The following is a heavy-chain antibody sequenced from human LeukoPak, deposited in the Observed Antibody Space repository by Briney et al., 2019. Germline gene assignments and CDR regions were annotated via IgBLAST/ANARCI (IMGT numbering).Heavy chain of an antibody. CDR3: ARDSHRQDSSGYYWFDY. V-gene: IGHV4-30-4*08. CDR1: GGSISSGDYY. D-gene: IGHD3-22*01. J-gene: IGHJ4*02. CDR2: IYYSGST. Sequence: PSQTLSLTCTVSGGSISSGDYYWSWIRQPPGKGVEWTGYIYYSGSTYYNPSLKSRVTISVDTSKNQFSLKLSSVTAADTAVYYCARDSHRQDSSGYYWFDYWGQGAVVTVSS.